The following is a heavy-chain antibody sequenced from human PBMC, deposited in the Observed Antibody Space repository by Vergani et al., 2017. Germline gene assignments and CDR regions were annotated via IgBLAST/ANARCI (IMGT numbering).Heavy chain of an antibody. Sequence: QVQLVQSGAEVKKPGASVKVSCKASGYTFTSYGISWVRQAPGQGLEWMGWISAYNGNTNYAQKLHGRVTMTTDTSTSTAYMDLRSLRADDKAVYYCARGPGEDYVWGSYRYTDGGGVDYWGQGTLVTVSS. V-gene: IGHV1-18*01. D-gene: IGHD3-16*02. J-gene: IGHJ4*02. CDR2: ISAYNGNT. CDR3: ARGPGEDYVWGSYRYTDGGGVDY. CDR1: GYTFTSYG.